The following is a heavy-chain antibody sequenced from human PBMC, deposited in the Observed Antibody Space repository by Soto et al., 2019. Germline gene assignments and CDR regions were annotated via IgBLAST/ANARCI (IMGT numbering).Heavy chain of an antibody. V-gene: IGHV4-4*02. D-gene: IGHD5-18*01. CDR2: IYHSGST. CDR3: ARGGDTAMVGYYYGMDV. CDR1: GGSISSSNW. Sequence: PSETLSLTCAVSGGSISSSNWWSWVRQPPGKGLEWIGEIYHSGSTNYNPSLKSQVTISVDKSKNQFSLKLSSVTAADTAVYFCARGGDTAMVGYYYGMDVWGQGTTVTVSS. J-gene: IGHJ6*02.